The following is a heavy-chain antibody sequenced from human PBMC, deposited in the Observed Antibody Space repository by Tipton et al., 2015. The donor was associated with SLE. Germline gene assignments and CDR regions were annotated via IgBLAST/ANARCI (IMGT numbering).Heavy chain of an antibody. D-gene: IGHD3-9*01. J-gene: IGHJ3*02. Sequence: QSGAEVKKPGASVKVSCKASGHTFTSYGISWVRQAPGQGLEWMGWISAYNGNTNYAQKLQGRVTMTTDTSTSTAYMELRSLRSDDTAVYYCARELAYDILTGYDAFDIWGQGTMVTVSS. CDR3: ARELAYDILTGYDAFDI. CDR2: ISAYNGNT. V-gene: IGHV1-18*01. CDR1: GHTFTSYG.